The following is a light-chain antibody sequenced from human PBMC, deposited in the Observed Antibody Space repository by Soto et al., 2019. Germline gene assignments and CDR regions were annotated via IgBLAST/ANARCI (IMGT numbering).Light chain of an antibody. Sequence: DIVMTQSPDSLAVSLGERATINCKSSQSVLYRSNKKNSLGWYQQKPGQPPKLLISRASARASGVPDRFSGSESGTDFTLTISSLQAEDVAVYYCQQYYGSPYTFGQGTKLEI. V-gene: IGKV4-1*01. CDR2: RAS. J-gene: IGKJ2*01. CDR3: QQYYGSPYT. CDR1: QSVLYRSNKKNS.